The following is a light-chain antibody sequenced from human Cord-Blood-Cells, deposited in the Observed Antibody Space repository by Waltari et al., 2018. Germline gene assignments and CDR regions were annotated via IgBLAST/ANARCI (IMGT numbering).Light chain of an antibody. V-gene: IGLV2-8*01. Sequence: QSALTQPPSASGSPGQSVPISCTGTSSDVGGYNYVPWYQQHPGKAPKLMIYEVSTRPSGFPDRFSGSKSGNTASLTVSGLQAEDEADYYCSSYAGSNKRVFGGGTKLTVL. J-gene: IGLJ3*02. CDR2: EVS. CDR3: SSYAGSNKRV. CDR1: SSDVGGYNY.